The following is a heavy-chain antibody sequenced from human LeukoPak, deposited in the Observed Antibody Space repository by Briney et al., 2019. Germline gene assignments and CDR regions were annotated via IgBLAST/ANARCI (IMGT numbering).Heavy chain of an antibody. Sequence: PSETLSLTCTVSGVSISGSSYFWSWIRQPPGKGLEWIGEINHSGSTNYNPSLKSRVTISVDTSKNQFSLKLSSVTAADTAVYYCARANIYLGYSSSWFDPWGQGTLVTVSS. CDR3: ARANIYLGYSSSWFDP. V-gene: IGHV4-39*07. J-gene: IGHJ5*02. CDR1: GVSISGSSYF. CDR2: INHSGST. D-gene: IGHD6-13*01.